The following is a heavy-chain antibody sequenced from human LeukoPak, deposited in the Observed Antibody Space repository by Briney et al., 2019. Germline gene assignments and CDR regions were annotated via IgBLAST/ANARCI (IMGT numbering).Heavy chain of an antibody. CDR2: IYHSWSP. CDR1: GYSISSGYY. V-gene: IGHV4-38-2*02. CDR3: ARSWGVTAIHYYYYYGMDV. D-gene: IGHD2-21*02. Sequence: SETLSLTCTVSGYSISSGYYWGWIRQPPGKGLEWIGSIYHSWSPYYNPSLKSRVTISVDTSKNQFSLKLSSVTAADTAVYYCARSWGVTAIHYYYYYGMDVWGQGTTVTVSS. J-gene: IGHJ6*02.